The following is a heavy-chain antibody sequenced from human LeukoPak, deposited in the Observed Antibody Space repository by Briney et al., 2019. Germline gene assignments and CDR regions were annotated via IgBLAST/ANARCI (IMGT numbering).Heavy chain of an antibody. CDR1: GGSISSSNYY. CDR2: IYYSGST. J-gene: IGHJ3*02. D-gene: IGHD2-2*01. V-gene: IGHV4-39*07. Sequence: SETLSLTCTVSGGSISSSNYYWGWIRQPPGKGLEWIGSIYYSGSTYYNPSLKSRVTMSVDKSNNQFSLKLTSVTAADTAVYYCARVGVVVPDAMNALDIWGQGTVVTVSS. CDR3: ARVGVVVPDAMNALDI.